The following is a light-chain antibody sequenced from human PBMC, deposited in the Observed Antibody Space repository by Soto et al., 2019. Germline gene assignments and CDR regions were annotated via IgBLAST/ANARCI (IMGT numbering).Light chain of an antibody. CDR2: WAS. J-gene: IGKJ2*01. CDR3: KQYYTIAPFT. V-gene: IGKV4-1*01. Sequence: DIVMTQSPDSLAVSLCERATINCKSSQSVLYSSNNKNYLAWYQQKSGQPPKLLIYWASTRESGVPDRFSGSGYGKDFTLTISSLQAEDVAVYYCKQYYTIAPFTFGQGTKIEIK. CDR1: QSVLYSSNNKNY.